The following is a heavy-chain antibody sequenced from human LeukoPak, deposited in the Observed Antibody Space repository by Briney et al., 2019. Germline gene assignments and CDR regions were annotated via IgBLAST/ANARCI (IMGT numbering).Heavy chain of an antibody. CDR2: LTGDGNT. CDR1: GFTFTSYA. J-gene: IGHJ4*02. CDR3: ARDRVGATDYFDY. Sequence: PGGFLRLSCAASGFTFTSYAMSWVRQAPGKGLEWVSVLTGDGNTYYADSVKGRFTNSRDNSKNTLYLQMNSLRAEDTAVYYCARDRVGATDYFDYWGQGTLVTVSS. V-gene: IGHV3-23*01. D-gene: IGHD1-26*01.